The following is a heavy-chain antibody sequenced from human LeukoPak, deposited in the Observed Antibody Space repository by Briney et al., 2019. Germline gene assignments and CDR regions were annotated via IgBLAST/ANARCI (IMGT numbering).Heavy chain of an antibody. J-gene: IGHJ4*02. CDR1: GFTFSSYA. Sequence: PGGSLRLSCAASGFTFSSYAMSWVRQAPGKGLEWVSAISATGGSTYYADSVKGRFTISRDNSKNTLYLQVNSLRVEDTAVYYCATFLREGGATREIEPFDYWGQGTLVTVSS. V-gene: IGHV3-23*01. CDR2: ISATGGST. D-gene: IGHD1-26*01. CDR3: ATFLREGGATREIEPFDY.